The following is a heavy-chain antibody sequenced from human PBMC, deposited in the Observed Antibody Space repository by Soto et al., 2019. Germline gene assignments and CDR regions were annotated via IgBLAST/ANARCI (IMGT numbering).Heavy chain of an antibody. D-gene: IGHD2-2*02. CDR2: INHSGST. CDR1: GGSFSGYY. V-gene: IGHV4-34*01. CDR3: ARLPRLGYCSSTSCYRGRWFDP. J-gene: IGHJ5*02. Sequence: PSETLSLTCAVYGGSFSGYYWSWIRQPPGKGLEWIGEINHSGSTNYNPSLKSRVTISVDTSKNQFSLKLSSVTAADTAVYYCARLPRLGYCSSTSCYRGRWFDPWGQGTLVTVS.